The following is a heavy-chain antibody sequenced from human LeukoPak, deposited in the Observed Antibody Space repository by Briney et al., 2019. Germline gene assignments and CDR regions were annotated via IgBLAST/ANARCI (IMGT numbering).Heavy chain of an antibody. CDR1: GGSISSYY. Sequence: SETPSLTCTVSGGSISSYYWSWIRQPPGKGLEWIGYIYYSGSTNYNPSLKSRVTISVDTSKNQFSLKLSSVTAADTAVYYCARAPKLRYFDWSPNAFDIWGQGTMVTVSS. D-gene: IGHD3-9*01. CDR2: IYYSGST. J-gene: IGHJ3*02. CDR3: ARAPKLRYFDWSPNAFDI. V-gene: IGHV4-59*01.